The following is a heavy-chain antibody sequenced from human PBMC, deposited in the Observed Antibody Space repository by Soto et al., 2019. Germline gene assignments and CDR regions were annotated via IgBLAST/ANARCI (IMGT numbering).Heavy chain of an antibody. CDR3: ARIASAGRGWDV. D-gene: IGHD6-13*01. J-gene: IGHJ6*02. CDR2: IKQDGSEK. Sequence: EVQLVESGGGLVQPGGSLRLSCAASGFTFSSYWMSWVRQAPVKGLEWVGNIKQDGSEKNYVDFVKGRFTISRDNAKNSLYLQRNSLRAGDTAVYYCARIASAGRGWDVWGQGTTVVVSS. CDR1: GFTFSSYW. V-gene: IGHV3-7*01.